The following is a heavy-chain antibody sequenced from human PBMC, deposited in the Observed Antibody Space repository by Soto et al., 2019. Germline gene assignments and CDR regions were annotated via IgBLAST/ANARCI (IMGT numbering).Heavy chain of an antibody. CDR1: GITVRSHY. D-gene: IGHD2-21*02. Sequence: GGSLRLSCAVSGITVRSHYLSWVRQAPGKGLEWVSIIYSGGDTYYTDSVKGRFTISRDNVKNTLYLQMNNLRAEDTAVYYCARSAYCGADCYSGFDYWGQGT. J-gene: IGHJ4*02. CDR3: ARSAYCGADCYSGFDY. V-gene: IGHV3-66*01. CDR2: IYSGGDT.